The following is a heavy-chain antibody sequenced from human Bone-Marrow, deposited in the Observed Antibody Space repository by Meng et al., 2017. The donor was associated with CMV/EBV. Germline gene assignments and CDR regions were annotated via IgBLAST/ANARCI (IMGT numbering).Heavy chain of an antibody. D-gene: IGHD1-1*01. CDR3: ARMVERGVQRIKYFFDY. J-gene: IGHJ4*02. V-gene: IGHV2-26*01. CDR2: IFSNDEK. Sequence: SGPTLVTPTETLTLTCTVAGFSLSNARMGVSWIRQPPGKALEWLAHIFSNDEKSYSTSLKSRLTIFKDTSKSQVVLTMTKMDPVDTATYYCARMVERGVQRIKYFFDYWGQGTLVTVSS. CDR1: GFSLSNARMG.